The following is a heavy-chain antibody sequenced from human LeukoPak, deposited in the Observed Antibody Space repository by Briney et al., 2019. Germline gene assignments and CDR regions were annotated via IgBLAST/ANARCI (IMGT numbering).Heavy chain of an antibody. CDR2: IIPIFGTA. CDR3: ARDRLLHYDSSGYPDY. V-gene: IGHV1-69*05. D-gene: IGHD3-22*01. Sequence: ASVKVSCKASGGTFSSYAISWVRQAPGQGLECMGRIIPIFGTANYAQKFQGRVTITTDESTSTAYMELSSLRSEDTAVYYCARDRLLHYDSSGYPDYWGQGTLVTVSS. J-gene: IGHJ4*02. CDR1: GGTFSSYA.